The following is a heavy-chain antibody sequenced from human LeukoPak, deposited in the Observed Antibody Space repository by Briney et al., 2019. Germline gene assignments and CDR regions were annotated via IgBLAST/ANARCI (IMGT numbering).Heavy chain of an antibody. CDR2: ITDSGAST. V-gene: IGHV3-23*01. D-gene: IGHD6-19*01. CDR3: AKEIAVAGPYSGMDV. CDR1: GFTFSSYA. J-gene: IGHJ6*02. Sequence: GGSLRLSCAASGFTFSSYAMSWVRQAPGKGLEWVSAITDSGASTYYADSVKGRFTISRDNSKNPLYLQMNSLRAEDTAVYYCAKEIAVAGPYSGMDVWGQGTTVTVSS.